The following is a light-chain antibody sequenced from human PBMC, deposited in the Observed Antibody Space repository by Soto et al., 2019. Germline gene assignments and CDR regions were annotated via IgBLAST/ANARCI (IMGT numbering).Light chain of an antibody. CDR1: QSVGSY. V-gene: IGKV3-11*01. CDR3: QQRSNWPMYT. J-gene: IGKJ2*01. CDR2: DAS. Sequence: EIVLTQSPATLSLSPGERATLSCRASQSVGSYLGWYQQKPGQAPRLLIYDASNRATGIPARFSGSGSGTDFTLTISSLEPEDLAVYYCQQRSNWPMYTFGQRTKVEIK.